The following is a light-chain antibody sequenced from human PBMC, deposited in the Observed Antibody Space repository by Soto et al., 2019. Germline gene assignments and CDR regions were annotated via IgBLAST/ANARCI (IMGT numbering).Light chain of an antibody. J-gene: IGLJ3*02. CDR2: DVS. Sequence: QSVLTQPRPVSGSPGQSVTISCTGTSSDVGGYIYVSWYQQYPAKAPKVMIYDVSRRPSGVPDRFSGSKSGNTASLTISGLQAEDEAVYYCCSYAGNKTVVFGGGTKLTVL. V-gene: IGLV2-11*01. CDR1: SSDVGGYIY. CDR3: CSYAGNKTVV.